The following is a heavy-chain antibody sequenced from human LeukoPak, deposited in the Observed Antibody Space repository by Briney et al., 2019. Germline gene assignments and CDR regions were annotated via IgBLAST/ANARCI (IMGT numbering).Heavy chain of an antibody. CDR3: ARPAHSRTWGTHEFDY. V-gene: IGHV1-18*01. CDR2: ISAYNGNT. Sequence: ASVKVSCKASGYTFTSYGISWVRQAPGQGLEWMGWISAYNGNTNYAQKLQGRVTMTRDTSTSTVYMELSSLRSEDTAVYYCARPAHSRTWGTHEFDYWGQGTLVTVSS. D-gene: IGHD6-13*01. CDR1: GYTFTSYG. J-gene: IGHJ4*02.